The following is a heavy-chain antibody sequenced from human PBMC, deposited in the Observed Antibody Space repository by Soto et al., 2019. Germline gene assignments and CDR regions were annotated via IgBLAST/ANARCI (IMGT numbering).Heavy chain of an antibody. Sequence: GGSLRLSCAASGFTFSSYAMSWVRQAPGKGLEWVSAISGSGGSTYYADSVKGRFTISRDNSKNTLYLQMNSLRAEDTAVYYCAKFESDMEPHRPRSKFDYWGQGTLVTVSS. CDR3: AKFESDMEPHRPRSKFDY. CDR2: ISGSGGST. CDR1: GFTFSSYA. V-gene: IGHV3-23*01. D-gene: IGHD1-1*01. J-gene: IGHJ4*02.